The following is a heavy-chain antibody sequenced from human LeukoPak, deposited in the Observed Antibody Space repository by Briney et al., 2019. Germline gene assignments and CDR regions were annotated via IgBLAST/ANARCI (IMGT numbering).Heavy chain of an antibody. Sequence: GGSLRLSCAASGFTFSSNAMSWVRQAPGKGLEWVSAISGSGGSTYYADSVKGRFTISRDNSKNTLYLQMNSLRAEDTAVYYCANSGGVPGYYYDSSGYNDYWGQGTLVTVSS. CDR1: GFTFSSNA. CDR2: ISGSGGST. V-gene: IGHV3-23*01. D-gene: IGHD3-22*01. J-gene: IGHJ4*02. CDR3: ANSGGVPGYYYDSSGYNDY.